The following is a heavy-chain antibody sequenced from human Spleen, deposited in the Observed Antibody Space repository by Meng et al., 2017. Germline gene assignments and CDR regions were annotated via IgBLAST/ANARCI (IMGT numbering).Heavy chain of an antibody. V-gene: IGHV1-2*02. Sequence: ASVKVSCKASAYTFTGNYIHWVRQAPGVGLEWMGWIYPNSGVTNYAQQFQGRVTMTRDTAMSTAYMELRSLRSDDTAVYYCARGIVVAAHTEFDHWGQGTLVTVSS. CDR3: ARGIVVAAHTEFDH. CDR1: AYTFTGNY. D-gene: IGHD2-2*01. J-gene: IGHJ4*02. CDR2: IYPNSGVT.